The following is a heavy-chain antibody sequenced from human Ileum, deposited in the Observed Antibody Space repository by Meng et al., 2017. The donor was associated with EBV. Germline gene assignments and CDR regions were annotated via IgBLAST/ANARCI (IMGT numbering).Heavy chain of an antibody. J-gene: IGHJ4*02. CDR3: TRGINNDF. CDR2: ISGSSTYL. D-gene: IGHD2-21*01. Sequence: EVHLVGSGGGLVKPGVSLRLSCTASGFTFSAYTMNWVRQAPGKGLEWVSSISGSSTYLYYAESLKGRFTISRDNAKNSLYLQMTSLRAEDTAVYYCTRGINNDFWGQGTLVTVSS. V-gene: IGHV3-21*01. CDR1: GFTFSAYT.